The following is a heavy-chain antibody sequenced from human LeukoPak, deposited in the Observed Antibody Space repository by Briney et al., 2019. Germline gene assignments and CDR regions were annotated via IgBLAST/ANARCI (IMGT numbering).Heavy chain of an antibody. J-gene: IGHJ6*03. Sequence: GGSLRLSCAASGFTFSDYYMSWIRQAPGKGLEGVSYISSSGSTIYYADSVKGRFTISRDNAKNSLYLQMNGLRAEDTAVYYCARQYSSGWPYYYYYMDVWGKGTTVTISS. V-gene: IGHV3-11*01. CDR2: ISSSGSTI. CDR1: GFTFSDYY. CDR3: ARQYSSGWPYYYYYMDV. D-gene: IGHD6-19*01.